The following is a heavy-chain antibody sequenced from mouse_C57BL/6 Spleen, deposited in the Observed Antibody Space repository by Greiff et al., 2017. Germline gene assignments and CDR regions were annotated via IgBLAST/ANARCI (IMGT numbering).Heavy chain of an antibody. D-gene: IGHD1-2*01. CDR2: IYPGSGST. CDR3: ARGTITTDDYYAMDY. J-gene: IGHJ4*01. CDR1: GYTFTSYW. Sequence: QVQLKQPGAELVKPGASVTMSCKASGYTFTSYWITWVKQRPGQGLEWIGDIYPGSGSTNYNEKFKSKATLTVDTSSSTAYMQLSSLTSEDSAVYYCARGTITTDDYYAMDYWGQGTSVTVSS. V-gene: IGHV1-55*01.